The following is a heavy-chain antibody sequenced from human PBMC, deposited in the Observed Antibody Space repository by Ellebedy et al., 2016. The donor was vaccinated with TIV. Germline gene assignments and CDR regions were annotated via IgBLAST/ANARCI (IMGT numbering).Heavy chain of an antibody. CDR2: ISSDGSDK. Sequence: GGSLRLSXAASGFRFSSYGMHWVRQAPGKGLEWVAVISSDGSDKYYADSVKGRFTISRDNSKSTLYLQMNSLRAEDTAVYYCAKPSDPNPGYSASWATYFDSWGQGTLVTVSS. J-gene: IGHJ4*02. CDR3: AKPSDPNPGYSASWATYFDS. D-gene: IGHD6-13*01. V-gene: IGHV3-30*18. CDR1: GFRFSSYG.